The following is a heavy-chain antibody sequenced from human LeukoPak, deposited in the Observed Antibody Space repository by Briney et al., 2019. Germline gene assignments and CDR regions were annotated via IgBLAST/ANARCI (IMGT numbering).Heavy chain of an antibody. D-gene: IGHD3-3*01. CDR1: GGSISSYY. CDR2: IYYSGST. J-gene: IGHJ2*01. CDR3: ARGSYYDFWSGYYTFDWYFDL. V-gene: IGHV4-59*01. Sequence: SETLSLTCTVSGGSISSYYWSWIRQPPGKGLEWIGYIYYSGSTNYNPSLKSRVTISVDTSKNQFSLKLSSVTAADTAVYYCARGSYYDFWSGYYTFDWYFDLWGRGTLVTVSS.